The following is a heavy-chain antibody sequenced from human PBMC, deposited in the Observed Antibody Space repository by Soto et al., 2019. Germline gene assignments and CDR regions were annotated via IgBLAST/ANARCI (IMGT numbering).Heavy chain of an antibody. CDR3: AGTLGASFEY. V-gene: IGHV4-59*01. D-gene: IGHD4-17*01. CDR1: GGSISSYY. CDR2: IYYSGST. Sequence: SETLSLTCTVSGGSISSYYWSWIRQPPGKGLEWIGYIYYSGSTNYNPSLKSRVTISVDTSKNQFSLKLSSVTAADTAVYYCAGTLGASFEYWGLGALVAVSS. J-gene: IGHJ4*02.